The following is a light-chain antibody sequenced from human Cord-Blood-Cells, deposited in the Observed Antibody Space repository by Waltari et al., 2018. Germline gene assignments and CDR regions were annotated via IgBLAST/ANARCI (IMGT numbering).Light chain of an antibody. CDR1: QSISSY. J-gene: IGKJ2*01. Sequence: DIQRSQSPFSLSASVGDRVPIICRAGQSISSYFNWYQQRPGKAPKLLIYAGSSLQRGVPSRFSGSGSGTDFALTISSLQPVDVATYFFQQSYRTLRDTFGRGTKLEIK. CDR3: QQSYRTLRDT. V-gene: IGKV1-39*01. CDR2: AGS.